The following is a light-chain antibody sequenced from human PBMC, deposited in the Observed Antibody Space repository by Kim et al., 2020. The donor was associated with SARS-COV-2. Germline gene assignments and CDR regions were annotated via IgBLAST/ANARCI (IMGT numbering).Light chain of an antibody. CDR1: SSDVGGYKY. CDR3: SSYIRGSTNYV. J-gene: IGLJ1*01. V-gene: IGLV2-14*01. Sequence: ITSSSTGTSSDVGGYKYVSWYQQHPGKTPKLVIYEVDNRPSWVSIRFSGSKSGNTASLTISGLQAEDEADYYCSSYIRGSTNYVFGTGTKVTVL. CDR2: EVD.